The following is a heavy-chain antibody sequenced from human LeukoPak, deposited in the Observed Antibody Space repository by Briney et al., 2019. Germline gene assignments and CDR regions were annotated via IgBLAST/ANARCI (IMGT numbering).Heavy chain of an antibody. CDR3: ARSHDHLWGNYPDY. V-gene: IGHV4-34*01. D-gene: IGHD3-16*02. J-gene: IGHJ4*02. CDR1: GESFSGYF. Sequence: SETLSLTCAVYGESFSGYFWTWIRQPPGKGLEWIGEIHHDGRINYNPSLKSRVTLSVDKSKNQFSLRLNSVTAADTAMYYCARSHDHLWGNYPDYWGQGTLVTVSS. CDR2: IHHDGRI.